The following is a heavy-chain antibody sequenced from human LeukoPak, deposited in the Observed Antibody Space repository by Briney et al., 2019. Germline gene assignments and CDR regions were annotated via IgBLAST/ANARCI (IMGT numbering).Heavy chain of an antibody. CDR1: GFTFSSSA. CDR3: AKVPGSSITRYFYFDY. CDR2: ISNNGGYT. V-gene: IGHV3-23*01. Sequence: GGSLRLSCAASGFTFSSSAMSWVRQAPGKGLEWVSAISNNGGYTYYADSVQGRFTISRDNSKNTLYLQMDTLRAEDTAVYYCAKVPGSSITRYFYFDYWGQGTLVPVSS. J-gene: IGHJ4*02. D-gene: IGHD6-13*01.